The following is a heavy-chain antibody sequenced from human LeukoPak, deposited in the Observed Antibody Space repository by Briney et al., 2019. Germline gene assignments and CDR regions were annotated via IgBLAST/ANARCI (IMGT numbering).Heavy chain of an antibody. Sequence: SETLSLTCAVSGYSINNGYYWGWIRQPPGKGLEWIANIYRSGTTYYNPSLKSRVTISIDTSKNQVSLRLTSVTAADTAVYYCARQSGSYYVYWGQGALVTVSS. CDR2: IYRSGTT. V-gene: IGHV4-38-2*01. J-gene: IGHJ4*03. CDR3: ARQSGSYYVY. CDR1: GYSINNGYY. D-gene: IGHD1-26*01.